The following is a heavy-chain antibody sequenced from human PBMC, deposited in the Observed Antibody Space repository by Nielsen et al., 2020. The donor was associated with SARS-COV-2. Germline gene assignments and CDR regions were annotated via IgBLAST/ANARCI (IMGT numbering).Heavy chain of an antibody. CDR1: GYSFTSYW. J-gene: IGHJ6*02. Sequence: GESLKISCKGSGYSFTSYWIGWVRQMPGKGLEWMGIIYPGDSDTRYSPSFQGQVTISADKSISTAYLQWSSLKASDTAMYYCARHRGARLYYYYGMDVWGQGTTVTVSS. D-gene: IGHD1-26*01. CDR2: IYPGDSDT. CDR3: ARHRGARLYYYYGMDV. V-gene: IGHV5-51*01.